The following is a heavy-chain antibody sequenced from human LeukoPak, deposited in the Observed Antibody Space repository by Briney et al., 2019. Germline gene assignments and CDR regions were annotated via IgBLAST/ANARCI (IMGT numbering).Heavy chain of an antibody. CDR1: GDSISSSSYY. Sequence: PSETLSLTCTVSGDSISSSSYYWGWIRQPPGKGLEWIGSIYYSGSTYYNPSLKSRVTISVDTSKNQFSLKLSSVTAADTAVYYCASRFDGSGSFVYWGQGTLVTVSS. CDR3: ASRFDGSGSFVY. J-gene: IGHJ4*02. CDR2: IYYSGST. V-gene: IGHV4-39*01. D-gene: IGHD3-10*01.